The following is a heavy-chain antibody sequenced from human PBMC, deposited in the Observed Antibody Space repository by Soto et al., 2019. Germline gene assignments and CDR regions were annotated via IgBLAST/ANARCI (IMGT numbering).Heavy chain of an antibody. CDR2: ISGSGGRT. CDR1: GFPFSSYA. J-gene: IGHJ3*02. V-gene: IGHV3-23*01. Sequence: GGSLRLSCVASGFPFSSYAMSWVRQTPGKGLEWVSGISGSGGRTYYADSVKGRFTISRDNSNNTLSLQMCILRVEDTAVYFCAKGGYYSLFDIWVQGTVVTVSS. CDR3: AKGGYYSLFDI. D-gene: IGHD3-16*01.